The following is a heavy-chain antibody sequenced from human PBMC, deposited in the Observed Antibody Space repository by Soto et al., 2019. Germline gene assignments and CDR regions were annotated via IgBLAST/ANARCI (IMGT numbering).Heavy chain of an antibody. D-gene: IGHD3-22*01. CDR3: ASSTYYYDSSAPIPYGMDV. J-gene: IGHJ6*02. CDR2: IIPIFGTA. Sequence: ASVKVSCKASGGTFSSYAISWVRQAPGQGLEWMGGIIPIFGTANYAQKFQGRVTITADESTSTAYMELSSLRSEDTAVYYCASSTYYYDSSAPIPYGMDVWGQGTTVTVSS. V-gene: IGHV1-69*13. CDR1: GGTFSSYA.